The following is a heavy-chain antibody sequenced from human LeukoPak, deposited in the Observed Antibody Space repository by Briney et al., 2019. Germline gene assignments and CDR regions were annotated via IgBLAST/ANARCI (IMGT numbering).Heavy chain of an antibody. Sequence: PSETLSLTCTVSGGSISSSSYYWGWIRQPPGKGLEWIGSIYYSGSTYYNPSLKSRVTISVDTSKNQFSLKLSSVTAADTAVYYCARVIGYCSGGSCYSQNGAFDIWGQGTMVTVSS. V-gene: IGHV4-39*07. J-gene: IGHJ3*02. D-gene: IGHD2-15*01. CDR1: GGSISSSSYY. CDR2: IYYSGST. CDR3: ARVIGYCSGGSCYSQNGAFDI.